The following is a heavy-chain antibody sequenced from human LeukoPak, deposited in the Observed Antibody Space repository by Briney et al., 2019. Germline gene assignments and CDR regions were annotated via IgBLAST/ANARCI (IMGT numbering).Heavy chain of an antibody. V-gene: IGHV3-66*02. J-gene: IGHJ6*02. CDR2: IYSGGST. CDR1: GFTVSSNY. D-gene: IGHD2-15*01. CDR3: ARGGRYCSGGSCYSDYYYGMDV. Sequence: GGSLRLSCAASGFTVSSNYMSWVRQAPGKGLEWVSVIYSGGSTYYADSVKGRFTISRDNSKNTLYLQMNSLRAEDPAVYYCARGGRYCSGGSCYSDYYYGMDVWGQGTTVTVSS.